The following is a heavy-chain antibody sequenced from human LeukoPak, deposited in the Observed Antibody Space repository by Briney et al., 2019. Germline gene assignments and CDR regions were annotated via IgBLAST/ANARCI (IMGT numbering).Heavy chain of an antibody. J-gene: IGHJ4*02. CDR2: IIPIFGTA. Sequence: SVKVSCKASGGTFSSYAISWVRQAPGHGREWVGGIIPIFGTANYVQKCQGRVTLTTDESPSTAHTGLSSMRSEDTAVYYCARVPYSYGHGEDDYWGQGTLFTVSS. CDR1: GGTFSSYA. V-gene: IGHV1-69*05. D-gene: IGHD5-18*01. CDR3: ARVPYSYGHGEDDY.